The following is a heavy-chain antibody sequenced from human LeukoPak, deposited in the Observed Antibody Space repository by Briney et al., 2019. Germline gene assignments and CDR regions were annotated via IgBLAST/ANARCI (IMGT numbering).Heavy chain of an antibody. CDR1: GFTFSSYA. V-gene: IGHV3-64*01. CDR2: TSSNGGST. J-gene: IGHJ4*02. D-gene: IGHD1-26*01. Sequence: GGSLRLSCAASGFTFSSYAMHWVRQAPGKGLEYVSGTSSNGGSTFYANSVKGRFTISRDNSKNTLYLQMGSLRAEDMALYYCTRGGWELPDHFDYWGQGTLVTVSS. CDR3: TRGGWELPDHFDY.